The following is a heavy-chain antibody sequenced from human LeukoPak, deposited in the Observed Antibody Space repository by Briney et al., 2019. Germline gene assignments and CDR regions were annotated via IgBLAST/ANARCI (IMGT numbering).Heavy chain of an antibody. CDR2: ISWNSGSI. D-gene: IGHD3-22*01. CDR1: GFTFDDYA. V-gene: IGHV3-9*01. Sequence: PGRSLRLSCAASGFTFDDYAMHWVRQAPGKGLEWVSGISWNSGSIGYADSVKGRFTISKDNAKNSLYLQMNSLRAEDTALYYCAKARYDSSGYVVYWGQGTLVTVSS. CDR3: AKARYDSSGYVVY. J-gene: IGHJ4*02.